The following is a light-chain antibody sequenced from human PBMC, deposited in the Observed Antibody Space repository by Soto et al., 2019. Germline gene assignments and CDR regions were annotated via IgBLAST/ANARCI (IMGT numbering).Light chain of an antibody. CDR1: QSVRNNY. Sequence: EVVLTQSPDPLSLSPGERATLSCRASQSVRNNYLSWYQVRPGRAPRLLIYDASTKATAIPDRISGGGSGTDFTLTITGLEPEDLAVYYCQQYGSSPPFTFGQGTRLEIK. J-gene: IGKJ5*01. CDR3: QQYGSSPPFT. V-gene: IGKV3-20*01. CDR2: DAS.